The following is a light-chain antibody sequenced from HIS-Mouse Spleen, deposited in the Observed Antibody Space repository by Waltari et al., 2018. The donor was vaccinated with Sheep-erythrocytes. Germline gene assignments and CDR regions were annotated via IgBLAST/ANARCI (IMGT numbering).Light chain of an antibody. CDR1: SSDVGSYNL. CDR3: CSYAGSSTPWV. V-gene: IGLV2-23*01. Sequence: QSALTQPASVSGSPGQSITISCTGTSSDVGSYNLFSCYHQHPGKAPKLMIYEGSKRPSGVSNRFSGSKSGNTASLTISGLQAEDEADYYCCSYAGSSTPWVFGGGTKLTVL. CDR2: EGS. J-gene: IGLJ3*02.